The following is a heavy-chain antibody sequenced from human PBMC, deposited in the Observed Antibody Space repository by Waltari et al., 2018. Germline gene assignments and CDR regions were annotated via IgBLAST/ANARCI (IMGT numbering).Heavy chain of an antibody. CDR1: GGSFGGYY. CDR3: ARQFSSGWYSEY. V-gene: IGHV4-34*01. Sequence: QVQLQQWGAGLLKPSATLSLTCAVYGGSFGGYYWSWIRQSPGRGLEWIGEINHSGSTNYNPSLKSRVTISVDTSKNQFSLKVSSVTAADTAVYYCARQFSSGWYSEYWGQGTLVTVSS. J-gene: IGHJ4*02. D-gene: IGHD6-19*01. CDR2: INHSGST.